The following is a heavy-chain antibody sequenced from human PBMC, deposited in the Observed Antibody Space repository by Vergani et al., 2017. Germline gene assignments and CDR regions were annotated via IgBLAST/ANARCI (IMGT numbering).Heavy chain of an antibody. CDR2: IQFDGSNQ. Sequence: QVQLVELGGGVVQRGGSLRLPCATPGFTLSNYDMQWIRQVPGKGLEVVAFIQFDGSNQYYGDSVKARFTLPRDFSQNTLYLQMNSLRTDDTATDYCPKHFMGWVSDYWGQGTQFIVSS. V-gene: IGHV3-30*02. J-gene: IGHJ4*02. D-gene: IGHD3-16*01. CDR3: PKHFMGWVSDY. CDR1: GFTLSNYD.